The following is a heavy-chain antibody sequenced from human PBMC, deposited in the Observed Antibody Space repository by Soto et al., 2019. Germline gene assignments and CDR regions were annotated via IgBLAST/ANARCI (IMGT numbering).Heavy chain of an antibody. V-gene: IGHV4-59*01. D-gene: IGHD1-1*01. J-gene: IGHJ4*02. CDR1: GGSISSYY. CDR3: ARGTGTNDY. CDR2: IYYSGST. Sequence: SETLSLTCTVSGGSISSYYWSWIRQPPGKGLEWIGYIYYSGSTNYNPSLKSRVTISVDTSKNQFSLKLSSVTAADTAVYYCARGTGTNDYWGQGTLVTVSS.